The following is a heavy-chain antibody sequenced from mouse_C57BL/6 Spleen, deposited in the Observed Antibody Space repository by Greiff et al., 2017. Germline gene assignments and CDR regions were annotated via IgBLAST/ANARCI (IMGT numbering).Heavy chain of an antibody. CDR1: GFTFSSYA. V-gene: IGHV5-4*03. J-gene: IGHJ4*01. CDR3: ARGTTVVDYAMDY. CDR2: ISDGGSYT. D-gene: IGHD1-1*01. Sequence: EVKVEESGGGLVKPGGSLKLSCAASGFTFSSYAMSWVRQTPEKRLEWVATISDGGSYTYYPDNVKGRFPISRDNAKNNLYLQMSHLKSEDTAMYYCARGTTVVDYAMDYWGQGTSVTVSS.